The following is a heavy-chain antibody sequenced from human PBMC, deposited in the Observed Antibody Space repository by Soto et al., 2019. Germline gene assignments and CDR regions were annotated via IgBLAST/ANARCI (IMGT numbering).Heavy chain of an antibody. V-gene: IGHV4-34*11. J-gene: IGHJ4*02. CDR2: THYSGST. Sequence: PSETLSLTCAVYGGSFSGYYWSWIRQPPGKGLEWIGYTHYSGSTNYNPSLKSRVTISVDTSKNQVSLKLSSVTAADTAVYFCAIKEWSLSPFDYWGQGTLVTVSS. CDR1: GGSFSGYY. D-gene: IGHD3-3*01. CDR3: AIKEWSLSPFDY.